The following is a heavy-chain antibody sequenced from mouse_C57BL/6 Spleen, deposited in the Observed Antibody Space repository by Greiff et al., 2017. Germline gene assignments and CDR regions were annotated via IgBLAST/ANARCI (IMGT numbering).Heavy chain of an antibody. CDR2: INPNNGGT. CDR3: ARYGYFDY. V-gene: IGHV1-26*01. CDR1: GYTFTDYY. Sequence: EVQLQQSGPELVKPGASVKISCKASGYTFTDYYMNWVKQSHGKSLEWIGDINPNNGGTSYNQKFKGKATLTVDKSSSTAYMELRSLTSEDPAVYYCARYGYFDYWGQGTTLTVSS. J-gene: IGHJ2*01. D-gene: IGHD1-1*02.